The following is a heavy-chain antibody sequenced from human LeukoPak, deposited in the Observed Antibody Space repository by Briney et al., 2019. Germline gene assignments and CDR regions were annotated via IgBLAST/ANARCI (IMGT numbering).Heavy chain of an antibody. CDR3: ARDTSDDYGDYGFWFDP. V-gene: IGHV4-59*01. D-gene: IGHD4-17*01. J-gene: IGHJ5*02. CDR2: IYYSGST. CDR1: GGSISSYY. Sequence: SETLSLTCTVSGGSISSYYWSWIRQPPGKGLEWIGYIYYSGSTNYNPSLKSRVTISVDTSKNQFSLKLSSVTAADTAVYYCARDTSDDYGDYGFWFDPWGQGTLVTVSS.